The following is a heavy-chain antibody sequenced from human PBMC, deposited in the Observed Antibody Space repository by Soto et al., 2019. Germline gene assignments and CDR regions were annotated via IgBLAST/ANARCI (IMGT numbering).Heavy chain of an antibody. J-gene: IGHJ4*02. CDR1: GGSISSYY. CDR3: ARRWGSTLAY. V-gene: IGHV4-59*08. D-gene: IGHD3-16*01. CDR2: IYYSGST. Sequence: SETLSLTCTVSGGSISSYYWSWIRQPPGKGLEWIGYIYYSGSTNYNPSLKSRVTISVDTSKNQFSLKLSSVTAADTAVYYCARRWGSTLAYWAQGTLVTVS.